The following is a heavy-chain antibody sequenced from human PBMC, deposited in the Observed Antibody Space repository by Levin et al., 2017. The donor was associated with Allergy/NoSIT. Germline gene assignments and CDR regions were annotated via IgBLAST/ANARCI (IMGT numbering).Heavy chain of an antibody. CDR3: ARWDSNNWNDGNPFDY. CDR1: GGSFSGYY. D-gene: IGHD1-1*01. CDR2: INHSGST. J-gene: IGHJ4*02. Sequence: SETLSLTCAVYGGSFSGYYWSWIRQPPGKGLEWIGEINHSGSTNYNPSLKSRVTISVDTSKNQFSLKLSSVTAADTAVYYCARWDSNNWNDGNPFDYWGQGTLVTVSS. V-gene: IGHV4-34*01.